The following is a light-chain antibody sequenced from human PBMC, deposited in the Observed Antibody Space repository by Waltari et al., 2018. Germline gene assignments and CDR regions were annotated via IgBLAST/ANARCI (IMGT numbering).Light chain of an antibody. V-gene: IGLV2-11*01. Sequence: QPALTQPRSVSGSPGQSVTISCTRTSSDIGAFDHVSWYQLHPGTAPKLLIYDVDKRPSGAPGRFSGSGSGNAASLTISGLQVEDEADYYCCSSAGRNMVFGTGTEVTIL. CDR2: DVD. CDR3: CSSAGRNMV. CDR1: SSDIGAFDH. J-gene: IGLJ1*01.